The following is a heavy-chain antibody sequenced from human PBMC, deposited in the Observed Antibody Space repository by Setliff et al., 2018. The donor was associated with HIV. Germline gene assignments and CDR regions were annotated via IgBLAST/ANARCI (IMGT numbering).Heavy chain of an antibody. CDR2: IDPSGGST. J-gene: IGHJ6*03. D-gene: IGHD5-18*01. CDR3: ARRGSYSYGRRVYYYMDV. Sequence: GASVKVSCKASRYTLTSYYMHWVRQAPGQGLEWMGIIDPSGGSTYYAQKFQDRVTLTRDTSTTTVYMELSSLRSEDTAVYYCARRGSYSYGRRVYYYMDVWGKGTTVTVSS. CDR1: RYTLTSYY. V-gene: IGHV1-46*01.